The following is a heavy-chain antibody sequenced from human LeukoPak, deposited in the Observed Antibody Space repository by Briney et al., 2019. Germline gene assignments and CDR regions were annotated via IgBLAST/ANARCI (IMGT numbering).Heavy chain of an antibody. CDR3: ARIGDLSLPAAILFDY. V-gene: IGHV3-7*01. D-gene: IGHD2-2*02. Sequence: GGSLRLSCTASAFTFSNYWMSWVRQAPRKGLEWVANIKRDGSEKYYVDSVKGRFTISRDNAKNSLYLQMNSLRAEDTAVYYCARIGDLSLPAAILFDYWGQGTLVTVSS. CDR1: AFTFSNYW. J-gene: IGHJ4*02. CDR2: IKRDGSEK.